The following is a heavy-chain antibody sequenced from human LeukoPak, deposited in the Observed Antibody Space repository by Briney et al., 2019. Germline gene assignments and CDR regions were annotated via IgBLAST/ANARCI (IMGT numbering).Heavy chain of an antibody. CDR3: ASLQVNDRTVDY. CDR2: IYHSGST. Sequence: ASETLSLTCAVSGGSISSGGYSWSWIRQPPGKGLEWIGYIYHSGSTYYNPSLKSRVTISVDRSKNQFSLKLSSVTAADTAVYYCASLQVNDRTVDYWGQGTLVTVSS. CDR1: GGSISSGGYS. D-gene: IGHD3-22*01. V-gene: IGHV4-30-2*01. J-gene: IGHJ4*02.